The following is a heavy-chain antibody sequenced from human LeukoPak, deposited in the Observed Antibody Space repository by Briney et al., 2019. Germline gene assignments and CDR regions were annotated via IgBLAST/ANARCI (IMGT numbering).Heavy chain of an antibody. J-gene: IGHJ5*02. D-gene: IGHD1-26*01. V-gene: IGHV1-69*04. CDR2: IIPILGIA. CDR3: ASWERVEAGNWFDP. Sequence: SVKVSCKASGGTFSSYAISWVRQAPGQGLEWMGRIIPILGIANYAQKSQGRVTITTDESTSTAYMELSSLRSEDTAVYYCASWERVEAGNWFDPWGQGTLVTVSS. CDR1: GGTFSSYA.